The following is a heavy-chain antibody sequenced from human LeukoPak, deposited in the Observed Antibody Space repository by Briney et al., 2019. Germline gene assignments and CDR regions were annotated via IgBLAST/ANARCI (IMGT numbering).Heavy chain of an antibody. V-gene: IGHV3-30*18. CDR2: ISYDGSNK. J-gene: IGHJ6*02. D-gene: IGHD1-1*01. Sequence: PGRPLRLSCAASGFTFSSYGMHWVRQAPGKGLEWVAVISYDGSNKYYTDSVKGRFTISRDNSKNTLYLQMNSLRAEDTAVYYCAKDRNPCNWSYYGMDVWGQGTTVTVSS. CDR1: GFTFSSYG. CDR3: AKDRNPCNWSYYGMDV.